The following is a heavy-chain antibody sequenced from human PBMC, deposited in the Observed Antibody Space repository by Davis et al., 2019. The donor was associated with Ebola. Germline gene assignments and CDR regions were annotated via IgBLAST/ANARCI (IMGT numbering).Heavy chain of an antibody. Sequence: MPSETLSLTCTVSGGSISSYYWSWIRQPAGKGLEWIGEINHRGSTNYNPSLKSRVTMSGDTSKNQFSLKLSSVTAADTAVYYCARGHGAQHVYWGQGTLVTVSS. CDR2: INHRGST. D-gene: IGHD4-17*01. V-gene: IGHV4-34*01. CDR3: ARGHGAQHVY. J-gene: IGHJ4*02. CDR1: GGSISSYY.